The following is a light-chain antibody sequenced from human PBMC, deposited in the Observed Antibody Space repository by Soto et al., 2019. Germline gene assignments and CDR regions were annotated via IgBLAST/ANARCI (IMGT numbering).Light chain of an antibody. CDR3: CSYAGSSTV. CDR1: SSDVGSYNL. CDR2: EVS. J-gene: IGLJ2*01. Sequence: QSALTQPASVSGSPGQSVTISCTGTSSDVGSYNLVSWYQQHPGKAPKLMIYEVSKRPSGVPNRFSGSKSGNTASLTISGLQAEDEADYYCCSYAGSSTVFGRGTKLTVL. V-gene: IGLV2-23*02.